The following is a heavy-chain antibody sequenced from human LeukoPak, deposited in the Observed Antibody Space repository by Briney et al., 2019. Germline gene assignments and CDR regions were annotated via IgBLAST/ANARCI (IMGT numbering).Heavy chain of an antibody. CDR2: INWNGGST. CDR3: ARGRYSSSWFSASYFDY. Sequence: PGGSLRLSCAASGFTFSSYSMNWVRQAPGKGLEWVSGINWNGGSTGYADSVKGRFTISRDNAKNSLYLQMNSLRAEDTALYYCARGRYSSSWFSASYFDYWGQGTLVTVSS. J-gene: IGHJ4*02. V-gene: IGHV3-20*04. D-gene: IGHD6-13*01. CDR1: GFTFSSYS.